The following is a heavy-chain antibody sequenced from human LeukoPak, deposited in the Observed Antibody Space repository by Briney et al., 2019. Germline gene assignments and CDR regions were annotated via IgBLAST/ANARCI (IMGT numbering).Heavy chain of an antibody. D-gene: IGHD3-10*01. CDR3: ARANGNYYGSGSYCTRGQPNRSGSFKKGIDY. V-gene: IGHV3-30-3*01. J-gene: IGHJ4*02. CDR2: ISYDGSNK. Sequence: PGGSLRLSCAASGFTFSSYAMHWVRQAPGKGLEWVAVISYDGSNKYYADSVKGRFTISRDNSKNTLYLQMNSLRAEDTAVYYCARANGNYYGSGSYCTRGQPNRSGSFKKGIDYWGQGTLVTVSS. CDR1: GFTFSSYA.